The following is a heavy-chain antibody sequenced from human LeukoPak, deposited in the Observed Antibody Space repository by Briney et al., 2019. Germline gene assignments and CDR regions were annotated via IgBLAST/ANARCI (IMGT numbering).Heavy chain of an antibody. Sequence: ASVTVSFKASGYTFTGYYMHWVRQPPGQGLEWMGIINPSSGSTSYAQKFQGRVTMTRDTSTSTVYMELSSLRSEDTAVYYCARDLYPVVAATRRHYYYGMDVWGQGTTVTVSS. J-gene: IGHJ6*02. V-gene: IGHV1-46*01. CDR1: GYTFTGYY. D-gene: IGHD2-15*01. CDR3: ARDLYPVVAATRRHYYYGMDV. CDR2: INPSSGST.